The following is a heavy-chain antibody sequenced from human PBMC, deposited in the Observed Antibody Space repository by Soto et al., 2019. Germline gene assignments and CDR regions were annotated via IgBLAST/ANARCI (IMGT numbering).Heavy chain of an antibody. CDR1: GGTFSSYA. J-gene: IGHJ4*02. D-gene: IGHD4-17*01. CDR3: ARDLGYGDYRSAFDY. Sequence: QVQLVQSGAEVKKPGSSVKVSCKASGGTFSSYAISWVRQAPGQGLEWMGGIIPIFGTANYAQKFQGRVTITADEPTTTAYMELSSLRSEDTAVYYCARDLGYGDYRSAFDYWGQGTLVTVSS. CDR2: IIPIFGTA. V-gene: IGHV1-69*12.